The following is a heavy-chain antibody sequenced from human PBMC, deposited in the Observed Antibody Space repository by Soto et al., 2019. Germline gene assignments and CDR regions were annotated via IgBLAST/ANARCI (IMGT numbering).Heavy chain of an antibody. CDR1: GFTFSSYG. CDR3: ARYGEVRDFDWLLSSSYYLDY. V-gene: IGHV3-33*01. Sequence: QVQLVESGGGVVQPGRSLRLSCAASGFTFSSYGMHWVLQAPCKGLEWVAVIWYDGSNKYYADSVKGRFTISRDNSKKTLYLQMNSLRAEDTAVYYCARYGEVRDFDWLLSSSYYLDYWGQGTLVTVS. D-gene: IGHD3-9*01. J-gene: IGHJ4*02. CDR2: IWYDGSNK.